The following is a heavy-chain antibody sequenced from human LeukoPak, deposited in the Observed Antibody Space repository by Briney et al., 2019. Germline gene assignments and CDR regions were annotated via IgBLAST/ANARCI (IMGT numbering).Heavy chain of an antibody. CDR3: ARGFRVITVAGFDY. Sequence: GGSLRLSCAASGFTFSSHGMHWVRQALGKGLVWVSRINSDGSSTTYADSVKGRFTISRDNAKNTLYLQMDSLRAEDTAVYYCARGFRVITVAGFDYWGQGTLVTVSS. J-gene: IGHJ4*02. CDR2: INSDGSST. D-gene: IGHD6-19*01. CDR1: GFTFSSHG. V-gene: IGHV3-74*01.